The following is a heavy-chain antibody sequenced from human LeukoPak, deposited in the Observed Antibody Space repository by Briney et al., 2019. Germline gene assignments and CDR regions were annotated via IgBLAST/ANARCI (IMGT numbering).Heavy chain of an antibody. Sequence: PGGSLRLSCAASGFTFSSYAMHWVRQAPGKGLEWVAVISYDGSNKYYADSVKGRFTISRDNSKNTLYLQMNSLRAEDTAVYYCARGGRTAMAIDYWGQGTLATVSS. CDR3: ARGGRTAMAIDY. J-gene: IGHJ4*02. CDR2: ISYDGSNK. D-gene: IGHD5-18*01. V-gene: IGHV3-30-3*01. CDR1: GFTFSSYA.